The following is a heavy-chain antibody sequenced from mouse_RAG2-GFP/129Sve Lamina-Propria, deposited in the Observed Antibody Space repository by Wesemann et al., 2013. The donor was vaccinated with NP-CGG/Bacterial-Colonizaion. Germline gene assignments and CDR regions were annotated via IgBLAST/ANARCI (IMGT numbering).Heavy chain of an antibody. CDR1: GYTFTDHT. D-gene: IGHD2-4*01. Sequence: QVQLQQSDAELVKPGASVKISCKVSGYTFTDHTIHWMKQRPEQGLEWIGYIYPRDGSTKYNEKFKGKATLTADKSSSTAYMQLNSLTSEDSAVYFCARYDYDGGSYWYFDVWGTGTTVTVSS. V-gene: IGHV1-78*01. CDR3: ARYDYDGGSYWYFDV. CDR2: IYPRDGST. J-gene: IGHJ1*03.